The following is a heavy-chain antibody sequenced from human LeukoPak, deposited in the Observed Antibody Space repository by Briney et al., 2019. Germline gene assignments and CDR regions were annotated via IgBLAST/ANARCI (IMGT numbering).Heavy chain of an antibody. Sequence: GGSLRLSCAASGFTFSSYEMNWVRQAPGKGLEWVSYISSSGSTIYYADSVKGRFTISRDNAKNSLYLQMNSLRAEDTAVYYCAREQSYSSSWYRCFDYWGQGTLVTVSS. CDR2: ISSSGSTI. D-gene: IGHD6-13*01. CDR3: AREQSYSSSWYRCFDY. V-gene: IGHV3-48*03. J-gene: IGHJ4*02. CDR1: GFTFSSYE.